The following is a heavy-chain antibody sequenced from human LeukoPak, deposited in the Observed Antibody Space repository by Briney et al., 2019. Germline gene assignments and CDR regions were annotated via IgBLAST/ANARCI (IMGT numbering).Heavy chain of an antibody. J-gene: IGHJ4*02. CDR2: IRYDGSNK. Sequence: GGSLRLSCAASGFTFSSYGMHWVRQAPGKGLEWVAFIRYDGSNKYYADSVKGRFTISRDNSKNMIYLEMSSLKAEDTAVYYCARVVGYGSGSYYNNWGQGTLVTVSS. CDR1: GFTFSSYG. CDR3: ARVVGYGSGSYYNN. D-gene: IGHD3-10*01. V-gene: IGHV3-30*02.